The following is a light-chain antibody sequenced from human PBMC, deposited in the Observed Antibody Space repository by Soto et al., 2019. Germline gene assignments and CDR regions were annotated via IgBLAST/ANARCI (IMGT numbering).Light chain of an antibody. CDR1: QDINNY. CDR3: QQFADLQIT. J-gene: IGKJ5*01. V-gene: IGKV1-33*01. CDR2: DAS. Sequence: DIQLTQSPSSLSASVGDRVTVTCQASQDINNYLNWYQQKPGKAPKLLIYDASNLETGVPSRFSGSGSGTDFTFTISSLQTEDLATYFCQQFADLQITFGQGTRLEIK.